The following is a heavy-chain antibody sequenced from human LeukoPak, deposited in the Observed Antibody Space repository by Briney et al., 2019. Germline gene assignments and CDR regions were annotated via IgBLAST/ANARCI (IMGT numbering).Heavy chain of an antibody. CDR1: GDSINSYH. Sequence: SETLSLTCTVPGDSINSYHWSWIRQPAGKGLEWIGRIHMSGGTNYNPSLRSRVAISMDNSKNQFSLKLKSVTAADTAVYYCARDDSSRDDSGGYHYWGQGTLVTISS. D-gene: IGHD3-22*01. CDR3: ARDDSSRDDSGGYHY. J-gene: IGHJ4*02. CDR2: IHMSGGT. V-gene: IGHV4-4*07.